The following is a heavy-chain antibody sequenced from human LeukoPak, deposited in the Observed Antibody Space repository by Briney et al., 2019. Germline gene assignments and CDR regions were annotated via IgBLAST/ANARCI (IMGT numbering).Heavy chain of an antibody. J-gene: IGHJ4*02. CDR2: ISYNGST. CDR3: ARHLPYSNYLSPLDY. V-gene: IGHV4-39*01. Sequence: SETLPLTCTVSGGSVSSSTFYWGWIRQPPGKGLEWIGTISYNGSTYYNSSLKSRVTISVDTSKNQFSLKLRSVTAADTAVYYCARHLPYSNYLSPLDYWGQGTLVTVSS. D-gene: IGHD4-11*01. CDR1: GGSVSSSTFY.